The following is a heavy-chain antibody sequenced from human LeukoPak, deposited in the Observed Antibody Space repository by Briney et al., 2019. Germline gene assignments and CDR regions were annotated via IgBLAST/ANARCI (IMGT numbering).Heavy chain of an antibody. V-gene: IGHV4-59*12. D-gene: IGHD1-26*01. CDR2: IYYSGST. Sequence: SETLSLTCTVSGGSISSYYWSWIRQPPGKGLEWIGYIYYSGSTNYNPFLKSRVTISVDTSKNQFFLKLTSLTAADTAVFYCARVGALFYSASARGVFDIWGHGTTVIVSS. CDR1: GGSISSYY. J-gene: IGHJ3*02. CDR3: ARVGALFYSASARGVFDI.